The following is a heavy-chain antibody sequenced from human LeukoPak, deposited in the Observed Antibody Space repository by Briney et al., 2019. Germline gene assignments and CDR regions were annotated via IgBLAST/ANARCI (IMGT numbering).Heavy chain of an antibody. J-gene: IGHJ3*02. Sequence: PSETLSLTCAVYGGSFSGYYWSWIRQPPGKGLEWIGEINHSGSTNYNPSLKSRVTISVDTSKNQFSLKLSSVTAADTAVYYCARVTHCSSTSCYSRGAFDIWGQGTMVTVSS. V-gene: IGHV4-34*01. CDR3: ARVTHCSSTSCYSRGAFDI. D-gene: IGHD2-2*01. CDR1: GGSFSGYY. CDR2: INHSGST.